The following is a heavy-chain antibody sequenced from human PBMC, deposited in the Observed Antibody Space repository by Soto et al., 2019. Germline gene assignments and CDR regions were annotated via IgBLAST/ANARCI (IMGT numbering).Heavy chain of an antibody. V-gene: IGHV3-23*01. CDR3: AKDRHLIPDYGDYFDY. D-gene: IGHD4-17*01. CDR1: GFTFSSYA. Sequence: GGSLRLSCAASGFTFSSYAMSWVRQAPGKGLEWVSAISGSDGSTYYADSVKGRFTISRDKSKNTLYLQMNSLRAEDTAVYYCAKDRHLIPDYGDYFDYWGQGTLVTVSS. J-gene: IGHJ4*02. CDR2: ISGSDGST.